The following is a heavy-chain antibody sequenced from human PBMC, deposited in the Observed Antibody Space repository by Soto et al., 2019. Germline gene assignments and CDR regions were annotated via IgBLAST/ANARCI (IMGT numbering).Heavy chain of an antibody. CDR3: ARDNPTIAAAGTGRFDY. CDR1: GFTFSSYA. D-gene: IGHD6-13*01. V-gene: IGHV3-23*01. CDR2: ISGSGGST. J-gene: IGHJ4*02. Sequence: GGSLRLSCAASGFTFSSYAMSWVRQAPGKGLEWVSAISGSGGSTYYADSVKGRFTISRDNSKNTLYLQMNSLRAEDTAVYYCARDNPTIAAAGTGRFDYWGQGTLVTVSS.